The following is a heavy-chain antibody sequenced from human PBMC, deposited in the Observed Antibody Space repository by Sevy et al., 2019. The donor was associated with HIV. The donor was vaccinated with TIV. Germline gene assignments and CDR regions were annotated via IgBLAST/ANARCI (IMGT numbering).Heavy chain of an antibody. D-gene: IGHD6-13*01. CDR2: ISNSGNTI. CDR3: AREVSSSRGDLDN. V-gene: IGHV3-11*01. J-gene: IGHJ4*02. CDR1: GFTFKDYY. Sequence: GSLRLSCAASGFTFKDYYMTWIRQAPGKGLEWVSYISNSGNTIKYADSVKGRFTISRDNAKNSLYLQMNSLRAEDTAVYYCAREVSSSRGDLDNWGQGTLVTVSS.